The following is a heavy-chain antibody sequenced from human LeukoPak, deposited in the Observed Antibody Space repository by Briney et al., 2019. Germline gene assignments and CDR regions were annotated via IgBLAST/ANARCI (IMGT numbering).Heavy chain of an antibody. J-gene: IGHJ3*02. CDR3: AKSNGYGLVDI. D-gene: IGHD3-10*01. CDR1: RGSISSYY. V-gene: IGHV4-4*07. CDR2: VYSSGST. Sequence: SESLSLTCSVSRGSISSYYWSWIRQPAGKGLEWIGRVYSSGSTNYNPSLKSRVTMSLDASRNQFSLWLNSVTAADTAVYYCAKSNGYGLVDIWGQGTMVTVSS.